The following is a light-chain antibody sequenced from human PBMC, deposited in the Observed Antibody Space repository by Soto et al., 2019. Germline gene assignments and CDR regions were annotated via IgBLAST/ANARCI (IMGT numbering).Light chain of an antibody. Sequence: EIVMTQSPAPLSVSPGQRATLSCRASQSVGSSLAWYQHKRGQAPRLLIFGASTRATGSPARFSGSGSATEFTLTISSLQSEDFAVYYCQQYNNWPPWTFGQGTKVEIK. CDR3: QQYNNWPPWT. J-gene: IGKJ1*01. CDR2: GAS. CDR1: QSVGSS. V-gene: IGKV3-15*01.